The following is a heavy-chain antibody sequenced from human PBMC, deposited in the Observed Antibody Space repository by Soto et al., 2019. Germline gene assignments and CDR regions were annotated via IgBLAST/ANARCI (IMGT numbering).Heavy chain of an antibody. CDR2: ISYSGST. V-gene: IGHV4-59*01. CDR3: ARDWDSSGLFDP. D-gene: IGHD3-10*01. Sequence: SQTLSLTXSVSRASITTYYWSWIRQPPGKGLEWIGSISYSGSTKYNPSLESRVMISLDTSKNQFSLRLTSVTAADTALYYCARDWDSSGLFDPWGQGALVTVSS. J-gene: IGHJ5*02. CDR1: RASITTYY.